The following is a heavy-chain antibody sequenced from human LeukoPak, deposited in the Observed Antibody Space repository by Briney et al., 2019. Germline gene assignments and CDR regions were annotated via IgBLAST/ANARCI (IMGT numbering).Heavy chain of an antibody. Sequence: PSQTLSRTCTVSGGTISSGGYYWTWIRQHPGKGLEWIGYIYYSGNTYYNPSLTSRLTITVDTSKHQIPLKMSSVTAADTSVYYCARDDVGSGFDYWGQGTLVTVSS. CDR1: GGTISSGGYY. D-gene: IGHD1-26*01. J-gene: IGHJ4*02. V-gene: IGHV4-31*03. CDR3: ARDDVGSGFDY. CDR2: IYYSGNT.